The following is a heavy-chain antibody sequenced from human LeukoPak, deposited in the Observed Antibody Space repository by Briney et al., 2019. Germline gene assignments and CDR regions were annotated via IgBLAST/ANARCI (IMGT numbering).Heavy chain of an antibody. Sequence: PSETLSLTCTVSGGSISSYYWSWIRQPPGKGLEWIGYIYYSGSTNYNPSLKSRVTISVDTSKNQFSLKLSSVTAADTAVYYCAREGHTAMVLDAFDIWGQGTMVTVSS. CDR3: AREGHTAMVLDAFDI. D-gene: IGHD5-18*01. V-gene: IGHV4-59*01. CDR2: IYYSGST. CDR1: GGSISSYY. J-gene: IGHJ3*02.